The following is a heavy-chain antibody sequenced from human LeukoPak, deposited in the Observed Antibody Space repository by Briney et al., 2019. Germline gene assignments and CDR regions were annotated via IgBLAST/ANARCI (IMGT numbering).Heavy chain of an antibody. Sequence: GESLKISCKGSGYSFTSYWIGWVRQMPGKGLEWMGIIYPGDSDTRYSPSFQGQVTISADKSISTAYLQWSSLKASDTAMYYCARHAYCGGDCYSLPEIALDIWGQGTMVTVSS. CDR3: ARHAYCGGDCYSLPEIALDI. D-gene: IGHD2-21*02. CDR2: IYPGDSDT. V-gene: IGHV5-51*01. CDR1: GYSFTSYW. J-gene: IGHJ3*02.